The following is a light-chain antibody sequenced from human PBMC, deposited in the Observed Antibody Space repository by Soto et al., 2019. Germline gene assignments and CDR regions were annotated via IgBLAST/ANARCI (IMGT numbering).Light chain of an antibody. CDR1: QSVSIN. J-gene: IGKJ1*01. V-gene: IGKV3-15*01. CDR2: GAS. Sequence: EIVMTQSPATLSVSPGERATLSCRASQSVSINLAWYQQKNGQAPRILIYGASTRDTGIPARFSGSGSWTEFTLPISRLQPDDFETDYCQHYNSYSEAFGQGTKVDIK. CDR3: QHYNSYSEA.